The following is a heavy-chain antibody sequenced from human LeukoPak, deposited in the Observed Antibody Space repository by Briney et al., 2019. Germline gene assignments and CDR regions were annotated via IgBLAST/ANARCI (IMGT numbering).Heavy chain of an antibody. V-gene: IGHV3-49*04. Sequence: PGRSLRLSCTAPGFTFGDYAMSWVRQAPGKGLEWVGFIRSKAYGGTPEYAASVKGRFTISRDDSKSLAYLQMNSLKTEDTAVYYCTRDRDYYDFWSGFHGHYYYGMDVWGQGTTVTVSS. D-gene: IGHD3-3*01. J-gene: IGHJ6*02. CDR3: TRDRDYYDFWSGFHGHYYYGMDV. CDR2: IRSKAYGGTP. CDR1: GFTFGDYA.